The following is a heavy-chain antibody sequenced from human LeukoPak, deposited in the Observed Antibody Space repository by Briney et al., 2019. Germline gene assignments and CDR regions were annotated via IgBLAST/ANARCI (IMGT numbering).Heavy chain of an antibody. V-gene: IGHV3-7*01. CDR2: IKQDGSEK. Sequence: GGSLRLSCAASGFTFRSYGMHWVRQAPGKGLEWVANIKQDGSEKYYVDSVKGRFTISRDNAKNSLYLQMNSLRAEDKAVYYCARAGGYSGPFGYWGQGTLVTVSS. CDR1: GFTFRSYG. J-gene: IGHJ4*02. D-gene: IGHD5-12*01. CDR3: ARAGGYSGPFGY.